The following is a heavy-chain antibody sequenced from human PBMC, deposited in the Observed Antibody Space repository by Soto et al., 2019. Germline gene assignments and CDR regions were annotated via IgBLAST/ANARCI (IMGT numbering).Heavy chain of an antibody. J-gene: IGHJ4*02. D-gene: IGHD6-6*01. Sequence: GGSLRLSCAASGFTFSSYAMHWVRQAPGKGLEWVAVISYDGSNKYYADSVKGRFTISRDNSKNTLYLQMNSLRAEDTAVYYCARDEYSSSYYFDYWGQGTLVTVSS. CDR3: ARDEYSSSYYFDY. CDR2: ISYDGSNK. V-gene: IGHV3-30*04. CDR1: GFTFSSYA.